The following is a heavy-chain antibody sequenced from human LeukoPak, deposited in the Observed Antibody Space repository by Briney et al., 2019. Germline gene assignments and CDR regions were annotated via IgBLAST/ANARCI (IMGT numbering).Heavy chain of an antibody. CDR3: ARDPVGGSTIFDY. CDR2: TYYRSKWYY. J-gene: IGHJ4*02. CDR1: GDSVSSNSAA. V-gene: IGHV6-1*01. D-gene: IGHD1-26*01. Sequence: SQTLSLTCAISGDSVSSNSAAWNWIRQSPSKALKCRGRTYYRSKWYYDYAVAVKSRISVNPDTSKNQFSLQLSSVTPEDTAVYYCARDPVGGSTIFDYWGQGTLVTVSS.